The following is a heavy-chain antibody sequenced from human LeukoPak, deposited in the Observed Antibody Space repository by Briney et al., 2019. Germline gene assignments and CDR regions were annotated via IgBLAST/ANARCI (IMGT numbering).Heavy chain of an antibody. D-gene: IGHD1-26*01. CDR2: ISSSGSTI. CDR1: GFTFSSYE. Sequence: PGGSLRLSCAASGFTFSSYEMNWVRQAPGKGLEWVPYISSSGSTIYYADSVKGRFTISRDNAKNSLYLQMNSLRAEDTAVYYCAGAPTVVGATGFDYWGQGTLVTVSS. V-gene: IGHV3-48*03. CDR3: AGAPTVVGATGFDY. J-gene: IGHJ4*02.